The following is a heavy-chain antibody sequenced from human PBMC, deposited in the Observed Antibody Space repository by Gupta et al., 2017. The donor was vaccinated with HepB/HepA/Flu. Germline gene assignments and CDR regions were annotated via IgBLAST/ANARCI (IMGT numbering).Heavy chain of an antibody. CDR2: ITSGGDRI. J-gene: IGHJ3*02. Sequence: EVQLLESGGDLVQPGGSLRISCAASGFTFSSYAMIWVRQVPGKGLEWVSFITSGGDRIYYTDSVEGRFTISRDNSRNTLYLQMNSLRPEDTAVYYCAKSTGRRSAHSDAFDIWGQGTMVTVSS. CDR3: AKSTGRRSAHSDAFDI. CDR1: GFTFSSYA. V-gene: IGHV3-23*01. D-gene: IGHD1-1*01.